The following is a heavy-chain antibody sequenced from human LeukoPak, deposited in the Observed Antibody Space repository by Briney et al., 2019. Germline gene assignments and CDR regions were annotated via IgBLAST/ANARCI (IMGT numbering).Heavy chain of an antibody. V-gene: IGHV5-51*01. CDR3: ARPRGSYSQDAFDI. CDR1: GYSFTSYW. D-gene: IGHD1-26*01. Sequence: GESLQISCKGSGYSFTSYWLSWVRQMPGKGREWMGIIYPGDSDTTYSPSFQGQVTISADKCISTAYLQWSSLKASDTAMYYCARPRGSYSQDAFDIWGQGTMVTISS. J-gene: IGHJ3*02. CDR2: IYPGDSDT.